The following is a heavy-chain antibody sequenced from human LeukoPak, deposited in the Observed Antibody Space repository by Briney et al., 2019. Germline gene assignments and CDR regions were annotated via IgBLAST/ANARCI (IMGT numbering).Heavy chain of an antibody. CDR1: GGSISSGGYY. J-gene: IGHJ5*02. D-gene: IGHD2-15*01. Sequence: SQTLSLTCTVSGGSISSGGYYWSWIRQHPGKGLEWIGYIYDSGSTYYDPSLKSRVTISVDTSKNQFSLKLSSVTAADTAVYYCARDARSGFDPWGQGTLVTVSS. CDR2: IYDSGST. CDR3: ARDARSGFDP. V-gene: IGHV4-31*03.